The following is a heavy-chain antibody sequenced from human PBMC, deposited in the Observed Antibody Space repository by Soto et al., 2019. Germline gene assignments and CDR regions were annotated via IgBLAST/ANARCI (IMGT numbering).Heavy chain of an antibody. CDR2: IYYSEST. V-gene: IGHV4-59*01. Sequence: GSLRLSCAASGFTFSSYAMSWIRQPPGEGLEWIGYIYYSESTNYNPSLKSRVTISVDTSKNQFSLKLSSVTAADTAVYYCARGRTLFDYSGQGTLVTVSS. J-gene: IGHJ4*02. CDR3: ARGRTLFDY. CDR1: GFTFSSYA.